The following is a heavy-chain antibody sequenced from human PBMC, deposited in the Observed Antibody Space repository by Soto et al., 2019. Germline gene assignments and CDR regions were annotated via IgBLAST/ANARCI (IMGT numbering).Heavy chain of an antibody. D-gene: IGHD3-10*01. Sequence: QVQLQEWGPGLVKPSETLSLTCTVSGGSINTYYWSWIRQAAGKGLEWIGRIYSGGSTNYNPSLMSRVSVSVDMSKNQFSLKLSSVTAADTAVYYWARGPGGFGEFSLDYWGHGTLVTVSS. CDR1: GGSINTYY. V-gene: IGHV4-4*07. CDR3: ARGPGGFGEFSLDY. CDR2: IYSGGST. J-gene: IGHJ4*01.